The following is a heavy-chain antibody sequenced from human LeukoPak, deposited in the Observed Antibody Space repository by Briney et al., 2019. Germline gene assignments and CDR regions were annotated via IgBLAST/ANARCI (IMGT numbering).Heavy chain of an antibody. CDR2: IRYDGSNK. CDR1: GFIFSSFG. CDR3: AKKRGAAFYNWFDP. D-gene: IGHD1-1*01. J-gene: IGHJ5*02. V-gene: IGHV3-30*02. Sequence: GRSLRHSCAASGFIFSSFGMHWVRQAPGKGLEWVAYIRYDGSNKNYADSLEGRFTISRDNSKNALYLQIDSLRPEDTAVYYCAKKRGAAFYNWFDPWGQGALVTVSS.